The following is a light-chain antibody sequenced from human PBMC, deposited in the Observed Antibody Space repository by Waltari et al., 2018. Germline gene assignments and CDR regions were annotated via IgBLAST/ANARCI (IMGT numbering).Light chain of an antibody. Sequence: DIQMTQSPSSLSASLGDRVTITCQASRDIGHSLNWYQQKPGKPPKLLSYGASNLQTGVPSGFIGSGSGTDFALANRSLQPEDVATYYCQAYDKLARWTFGRGTKVELK. J-gene: IGKJ1*01. CDR2: GAS. CDR3: QAYDKLARWT. V-gene: IGKV1-33*01. CDR1: RDIGHS.